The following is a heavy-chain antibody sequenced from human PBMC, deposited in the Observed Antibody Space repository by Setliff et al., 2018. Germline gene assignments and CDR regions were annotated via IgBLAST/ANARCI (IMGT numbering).Heavy chain of an antibody. V-gene: IGHV1-69*05. J-gene: IGHJ3*02. Sequence: GASVKVSCKASGGTFSSYAISWVRQAPGQGLEWMGGTIPIFGTANYAQKFQGRVTITTDESTSTAYMELSSLRAEDTAVYYCARADLRDAFDIWGQGTMVTVSS. CDR3: ARADLRDAFDI. D-gene: IGHD4-17*01. CDR1: GGTFSSYA. CDR2: TIPIFGTA.